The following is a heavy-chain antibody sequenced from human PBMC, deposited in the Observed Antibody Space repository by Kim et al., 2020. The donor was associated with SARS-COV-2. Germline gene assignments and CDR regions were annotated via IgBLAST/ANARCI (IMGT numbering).Heavy chain of an antibody. CDR2: T. Sequence: TSYAQKFQGGVTMTRDTSTSTVYMELSSLGAEDTAVYYCAGGTWRGIEDYWGQGTLVTVSS. CDR3: AGGTWRGIEDY. D-gene: IGHD3-16*02. V-gene: IGHV1-46*03. J-gene: IGHJ4*02.